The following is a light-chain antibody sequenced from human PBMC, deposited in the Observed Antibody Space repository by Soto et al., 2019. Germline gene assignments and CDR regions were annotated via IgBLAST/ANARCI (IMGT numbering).Light chain of an antibody. J-gene: IGKJ1*01. CDR1: QGIRNW. CDR2: TAS. Sequence: DIQMTQSPSSVSASVGDTGIITCRASQGIRNWLAWYQQRPGRAPNLLIYTASSLQTGVPSRFSGGGSGTDFTLTISSLQPEDSAIYYCQQTNSFPWTFGQGTKVDIK. V-gene: IGKV1-12*01. CDR3: QQTNSFPWT.